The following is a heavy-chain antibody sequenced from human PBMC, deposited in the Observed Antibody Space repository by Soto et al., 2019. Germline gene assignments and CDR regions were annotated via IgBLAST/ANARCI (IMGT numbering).Heavy chain of an antibody. CDR3: ANDGYDILTAYYFDY. CDR1: GFTFSSYA. Sequence: EVQLLESGGGLVQPGGSLRLSCAASGFTFSSYAMSWVRQAPGKGLEWVSAISGSGGSTYYADSVKGRFTISRDNSKNTLYLQMNSLRAEDTAVYYCANDGYDILTAYYFDYWGQGTLVTVSS. CDR2: ISGSGGST. V-gene: IGHV3-23*01. D-gene: IGHD3-9*01. J-gene: IGHJ4*02.